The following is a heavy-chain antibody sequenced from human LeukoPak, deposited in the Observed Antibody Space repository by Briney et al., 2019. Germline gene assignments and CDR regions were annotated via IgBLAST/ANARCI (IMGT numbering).Heavy chain of an antibody. D-gene: IGHD6-13*01. V-gene: IGHV3-23*01. CDR1: GFTFSNYA. CDR2: ISGSSGST. CDR3: AKGSSSWSYYFDY. J-gene: IGHJ4*02. Sequence: GGSLRLSCAASGFTFSNYAMSWVRQAPGKGLEWVSIISGSSGSTYYADSVKGRFTISRDNSKNTLYLQMNSLRAEDTAVYYCAKGSSSWSYYFDYWGQGTLVTVSS.